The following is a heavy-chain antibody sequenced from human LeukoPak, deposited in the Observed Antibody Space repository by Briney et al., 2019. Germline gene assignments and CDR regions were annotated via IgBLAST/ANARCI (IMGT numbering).Heavy chain of an antibody. CDR2: ICSISNTI. CDR1: GFTFSSFS. D-gene: IGHD7-27*01. V-gene: IGHV3-48*01. Sequence: GGSLRLSCAASGFTFSSFSMNWVRQAPGKGLEWVSYICSISNTIYYADSVKGRYTISRDNAKNSLYLQMNSLRAEDTAVYYCARGHWGLDYWGQGALVTVSS. CDR3: ARGHWGLDY. J-gene: IGHJ4*02.